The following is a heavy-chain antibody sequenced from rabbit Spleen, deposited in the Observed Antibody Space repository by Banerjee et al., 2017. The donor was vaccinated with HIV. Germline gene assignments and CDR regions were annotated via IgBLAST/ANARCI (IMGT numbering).Heavy chain of an antibody. Sequence: QSLEESGGDLVKPGASLTLTCTASGFSFSSSDFMCWVRQAPGKGLEWIACINAITGKAVYASWAKGRFTFSKTSSTTVTLQMTSLTVADTATYFCARSADGVIGWNFGWWGQGTLVTVS. CDR3: ARSADGVIGWNFGW. J-gene: IGHJ3*01. CDR1: GFSFSSSDF. D-gene: IGHD4-1*01. V-gene: IGHV1S40*01. CDR2: INAITGKA.